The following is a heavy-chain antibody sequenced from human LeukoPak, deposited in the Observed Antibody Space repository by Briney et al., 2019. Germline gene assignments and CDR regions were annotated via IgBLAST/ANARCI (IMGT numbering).Heavy chain of an antibody. V-gene: IGHV1-69*13. D-gene: IGHD2-15*01. CDR3: AREIADCSGGSCHSSSFDY. Sequence: SVKVSCTASGYTFTSYGISWERQAPGQGLEWMGGIIPIFGTANYAQKFQGRVTITADESTSTAYMELSSLRSEDTAVYYCAREIADCSGGSCHSSSFDYWGQGTLVTVSS. CDR2: IIPIFGTA. CDR1: GYTFTSYG. J-gene: IGHJ4*02.